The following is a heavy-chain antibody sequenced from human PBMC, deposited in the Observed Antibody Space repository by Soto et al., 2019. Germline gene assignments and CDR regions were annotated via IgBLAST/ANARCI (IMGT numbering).Heavy chain of an antibody. J-gene: IGHJ6*02. CDR3: ATGYYYDSSGYLCRGYYYGMDV. CDR2: INAGNGNT. Sequence: QVRLVQSGAEVKKPGASVKVSCKASGYTFTSYAMHWVRQAPGQRLEWMGWINAGNGNTKYSQKFQGKVTITRDISVSTDYVELSSLRSEDTAVYYCATGYYYDSSGYLCRGYYYGMDVWGQGTTVTVSS. CDR1: GYTFTSYA. D-gene: IGHD3-22*01. V-gene: IGHV1-3*01.